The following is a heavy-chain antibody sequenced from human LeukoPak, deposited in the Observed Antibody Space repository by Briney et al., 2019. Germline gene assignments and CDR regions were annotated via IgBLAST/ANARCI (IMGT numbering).Heavy chain of an antibody. Sequence: PGGSLRLSCAASGFTFSNYAMSGVRQAPGKGLEWVSAVSGSGDNTYYADSVKGRFTISRDNSKNTLYLRMNSLRAEDTAVYYCAKVYGSSSWDWGQGTLVTVSS. CDR1: GFTFSNYA. J-gene: IGHJ4*02. V-gene: IGHV3-23*01. CDR2: VSGSGDNT. CDR3: AKVYGSSSWD. D-gene: IGHD6-6*01.